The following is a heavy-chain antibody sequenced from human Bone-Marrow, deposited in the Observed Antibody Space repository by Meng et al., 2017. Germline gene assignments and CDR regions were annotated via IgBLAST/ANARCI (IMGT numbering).Heavy chain of an antibody. CDR2: MNPNSGTA. CDR3: ARGKDSSDYYIFAS. Sequence: HVPFGQSGGEVKGPGASVKVSCKASGYTFISSDINWVRQAVGQGLEWLGWMNPNSGTAVYAQSFQGRVTMTRDTSTDTAYLELSSLRSEDTALYYCARGKDSSDYYIFASWGQGTLVTVSS. CDR1: GYTFISSD. V-gene: IGHV1-8*02. J-gene: IGHJ4*02. D-gene: IGHD6-25*01.